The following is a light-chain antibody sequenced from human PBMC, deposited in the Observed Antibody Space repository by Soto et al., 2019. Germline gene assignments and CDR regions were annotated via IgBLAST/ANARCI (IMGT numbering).Light chain of an antibody. CDR2: AAS. CDR3: QQTYSTRIT. CDR1: QSISSY. Sequence: DIQMTQSPSSLSASVGDRVTITCRASQSISSYLNWYQQKPGKAPKLLIYAASSLQSGVPSRFSGSGSGTDFTLTISSLQPEDFATYYCQQTYSTRITFGPGTKVHIK. J-gene: IGKJ3*01. V-gene: IGKV1-39*01.